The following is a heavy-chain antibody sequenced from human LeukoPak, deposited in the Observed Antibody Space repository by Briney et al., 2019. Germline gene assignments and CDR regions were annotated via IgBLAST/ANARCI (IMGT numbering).Heavy chain of an antibody. CDR1: GGSISSSNYY. D-gene: IGHD6-13*01. CDR3: ARGSRSYSS. J-gene: IGHJ4*02. CDR2: IYYSTST. Sequence: KSSETLSLTCTVSGGSISSSNYYWGWIPQPPGKGLEWIGSIYYSTSTYYNPSLKSRVTISVDTSKNQFSLKLSSVTAAETAVYYCARGSRSYSSWGQGTLVTVSS. V-gene: IGHV4-39*01.